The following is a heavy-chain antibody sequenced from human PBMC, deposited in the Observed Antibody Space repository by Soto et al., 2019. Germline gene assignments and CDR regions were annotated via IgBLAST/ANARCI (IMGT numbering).Heavy chain of an antibody. J-gene: IGHJ6*02. CDR1: GGSVNNANYF. CDR3: ARDADYGGSRGGMDV. Sequence: QVRLEESGPGLVKPSETLSLICSVSGGSVNNANYFWNWIRHHPENGLEWIGYIYYSGSTRYNPYFKTRATLSIDTSKNQFSPRRNSVTVADTAVYFCARDADYGGSRGGMDVWGRGTTVTVSS. D-gene: IGHD4-17*01. V-gene: IGHV4-31*03. CDR2: IYYSGST.